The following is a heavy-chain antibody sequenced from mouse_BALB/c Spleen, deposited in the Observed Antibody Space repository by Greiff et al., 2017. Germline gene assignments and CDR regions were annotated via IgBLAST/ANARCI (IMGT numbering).Heavy chain of an antibody. CDR2: ISDGGSYT. CDR1: GFTFSDYY. J-gene: IGHJ4*01. CDR3: AISYGNYVAMDY. Sequence: EVQVVESGGGLVKPGGSLKLSCAASGFTFSDYYMYWVRQTPEKRLEWVATISDGGSYTYYPDSVKGRFTISRDNAKNNLYLQMSSLKSEDTAMYYCAISYGNYVAMDYWGQGTSVTVSS. D-gene: IGHD2-1*01. V-gene: IGHV5-4*02.